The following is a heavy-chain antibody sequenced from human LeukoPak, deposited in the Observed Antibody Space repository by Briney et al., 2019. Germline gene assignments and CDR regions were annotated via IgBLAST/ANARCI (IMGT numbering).Heavy chain of an antibody. CDR2: RSGSGGST. Sequence: GGSLRLSCAASGFTFNNYAMSWVRQAPGKGPEWLSARSGSGGSTTDADSVKGRFTTSRDNSKSTLYLQMNSLRAEDTAIYYCAKIFHTDGYYLGEHLFDAWGQGTLVTVSS. J-gene: IGHJ5*02. V-gene: IGHV3-23*01. CDR1: GFTFNNYA. CDR3: AKIFHTDGYYLGEHLFDA. D-gene: IGHD3-22*01.